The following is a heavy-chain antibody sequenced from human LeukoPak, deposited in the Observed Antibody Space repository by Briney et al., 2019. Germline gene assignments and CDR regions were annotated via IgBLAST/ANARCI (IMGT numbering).Heavy chain of an antibody. D-gene: IGHD3-10*01. V-gene: IGHV3-21*01. CDR3: ARDRSPGNFDY. J-gene: IGHJ4*02. CDR2: ISSSSTYI. Sequence: GRSLRLSCAASGFPFNNYGMHWVRQTPGKGLEWVSSISSSSTYINYADSVKGRFTISRDNAKNSLYLQMNSLRAEDTAVYYCARDRSPGNFDYWGQGTLVTVSS. CDR1: GFPFNNYG.